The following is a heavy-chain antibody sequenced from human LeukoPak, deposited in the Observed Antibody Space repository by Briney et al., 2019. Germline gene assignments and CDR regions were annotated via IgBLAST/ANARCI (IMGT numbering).Heavy chain of an antibody. Sequence: ASVKVSCKASGYTFTSYYMHWVRQAPGQGLEWMGIINPSGGSTSYAQKFQGRVTMTRDMSTSTVYMELSSLRSEDTAVYYCARDHDYGDYPWRSYYFDYWGQGTLVTVSS. CDR1: GYTFTSYY. V-gene: IGHV1-46*01. J-gene: IGHJ4*02. D-gene: IGHD4-17*01. CDR2: INPSGGST. CDR3: ARDHDYGDYPWRSYYFDY.